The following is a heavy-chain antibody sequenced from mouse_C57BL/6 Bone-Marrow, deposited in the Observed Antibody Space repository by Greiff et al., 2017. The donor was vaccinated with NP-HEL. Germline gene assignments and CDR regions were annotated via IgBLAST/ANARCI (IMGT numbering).Heavy chain of an antibody. J-gene: IGHJ3*01. V-gene: IGHV1-15*01. D-gene: IGHD1-1*01. CDR3: TRPVRGWFAY. CDR1: GYTFTDYE. CDR2: IDPETGGT. Sequence: VQGVESGAELVRPGASVTLSCKASGYTFTDYEMHWVKQTPVHGLEWIGAIDPETGGTAYNQKFKGKAILTADKSSSTAYMELRSLTSEDSAVYYCTRPVRGWFAYWGQGTLVTVSA.